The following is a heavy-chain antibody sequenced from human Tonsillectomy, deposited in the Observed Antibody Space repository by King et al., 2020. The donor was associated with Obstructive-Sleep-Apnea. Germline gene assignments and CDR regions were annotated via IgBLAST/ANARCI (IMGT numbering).Heavy chain of an antibody. CDR2: IYSGGST. V-gene: IGHV3-66*01. D-gene: IGHD1-26*01. J-gene: IGHJ4*02. CDR3: ARVGVGATLYYFDY. CDR1: GFTVSSNY. Sequence: VQLVESGGGLVQPGGSLRLSCAASGFTVSSNYMSWVRQAPGKGLEWVSVIYSGGSTYYADSVKGRFTIPRDNSKNTLYLQVNSLRAEDTAVYYCARVGVGATLYYFDYWGEGTLVTVSS.